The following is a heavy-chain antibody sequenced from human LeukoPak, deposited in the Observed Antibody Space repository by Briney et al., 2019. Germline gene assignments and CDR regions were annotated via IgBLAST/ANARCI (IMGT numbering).Heavy chain of an antibody. CDR2: INTGNGNT. J-gene: IGHJ4*02. D-gene: IGHD6-19*01. V-gene: IGHV1-3*04. Sequence: GASVKVSCKASGYTFTNNAVHWLRQAPGQRLEWMGWINTGNGNTKYPQKFQGRVTITRDTSASTAFMELSSLRSEDTAVYYCARRQQRHFDYWGQGTLVTGSP. CDR3: ARRQQRHFDY. CDR1: GYTFTNNA.